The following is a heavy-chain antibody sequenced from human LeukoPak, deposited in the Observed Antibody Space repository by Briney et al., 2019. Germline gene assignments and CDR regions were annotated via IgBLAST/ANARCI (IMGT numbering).Heavy chain of an antibody. Sequence: GGSLRLSCLASEFTLSSYIMHWVRQAPGKGLEYVSTISSNGVNTYYADSVKGRFTISRDNSKNTLYLEMSSLRGEDTALYYCVKGIGGGGATNGYFDYWGQGTLVTVSS. CDR3: VKGIGGGGATNGYFDY. CDR2: ISSNGVNT. CDR1: EFTLSSYI. V-gene: IGHV3-64D*06. D-gene: IGHD2-21*01. J-gene: IGHJ4*02.